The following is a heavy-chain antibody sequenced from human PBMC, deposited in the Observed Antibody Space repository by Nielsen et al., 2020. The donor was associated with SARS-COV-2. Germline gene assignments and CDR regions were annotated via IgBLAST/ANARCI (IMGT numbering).Heavy chain of an antibody. CDR3: ARDRIAVADSFYYGMDV. D-gene: IGHD6-19*01. J-gene: IGHJ6*02. Sequence: GGSLRLSCAASGFTFSSYDMHWVRHATGKGLEWVSAIGTAGDTYYPGSVKGRFTISRENAKNSLYLQMNSLRAGDTAVYYCARDRIAVADSFYYGMDVWGQGTTVTVSS. CDR1: GFTFSSYD. CDR2: IGTAGDT. V-gene: IGHV3-13*04.